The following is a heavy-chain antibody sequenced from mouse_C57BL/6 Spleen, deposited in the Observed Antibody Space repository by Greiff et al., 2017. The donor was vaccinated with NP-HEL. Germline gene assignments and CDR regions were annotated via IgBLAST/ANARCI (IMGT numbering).Heavy chain of an antibody. CDR2: INPNNGGT. CDR3: ARSRGVYDFDY. CDR1: GYTFTDYN. J-gene: IGHJ2*01. Sequence: EVQLQQSGPELVKPGASVKIPCKASGYTFTDYNMDWVKRSHGKSLEWIGDINPNNGGTIYNQKVKGKATLTVVKTSSTAYMELRSLTSEDTAVYDCARSRGVYDFDYWGQGATLTVSS. V-gene: IGHV1-18*01. D-gene: IGHD2-14*01.